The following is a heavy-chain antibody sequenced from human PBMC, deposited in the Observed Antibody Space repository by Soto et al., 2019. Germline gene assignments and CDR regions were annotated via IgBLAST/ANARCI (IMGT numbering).Heavy chain of an antibody. Sequence: QVQLVQSGAEVKNPGSSVKVSCKASEGTFSSYAISWLRQAPGQGLEWLGGIIPIFGTANYAQKFQGRVTITADESTSTAYMELSSLRSEDTAVYYCARVATMVRGGDDWYFDLWGRGTLVTVSS. D-gene: IGHD3-10*01. CDR1: EGTFSSYA. CDR3: ARVATMVRGGDDWYFDL. CDR2: IIPIFGTA. J-gene: IGHJ2*01. V-gene: IGHV1-69*01.